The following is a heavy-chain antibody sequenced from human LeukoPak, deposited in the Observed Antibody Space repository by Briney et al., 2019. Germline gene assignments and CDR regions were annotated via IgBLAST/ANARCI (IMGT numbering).Heavy chain of an antibody. D-gene: IGHD6-19*01. CDR3: AKDWDTGYSSGRPSYAEYFQH. Sequence: HSGGPLRLSCAASGFTFSSYAMSWVRQAPGKGLEWVSAISGSGGSTYYADSVKGRFTISRDNSKNTLYLQMNSLRAEDTAVYYCAKDWDTGYSSGRPSYAEYFQHWGQGTLVTVSS. V-gene: IGHV3-23*01. CDR1: GFTFSSYA. J-gene: IGHJ1*01. CDR2: ISGSGGST.